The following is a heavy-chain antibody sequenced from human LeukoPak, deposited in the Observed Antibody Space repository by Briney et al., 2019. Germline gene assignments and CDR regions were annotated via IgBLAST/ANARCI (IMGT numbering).Heavy chain of an antibody. CDR1: GDSVSINSAA. V-gene: IGHV6-1*01. J-gene: IGHJ4*02. D-gene: IGHD6-13*01. Sequence: SQTLSLTFAISGDSVSINSAAWNWLRQSPSRGLEWLGSTYYRSKWYNDYAVSVKSRITINPDTSKNQFSLQLNSVTPEDTAVYYCAREGIAAAGGFPYYFDYWGQGTLVTVSS. CDR3: AREGIAAAGGFPYYFDY. CDR2: TYYRSKWYN.